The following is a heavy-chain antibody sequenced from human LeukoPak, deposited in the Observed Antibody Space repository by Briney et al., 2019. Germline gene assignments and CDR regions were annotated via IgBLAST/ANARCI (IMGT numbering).Heavy chain of an antibody. CDR1: GFTFSSYA. CDR3: ARLSTGMDV. Sequence: GGSLRLSCAASGFTFSSYAMHWVRQAPGKGLEWVAVISYDGSNKYYADSVKGRFTISRDNSENTLYLQMNSLRAEDTAVYYCARLSTGMDVWGQGTTVTVSS. J-gene: IGHJ6*02. CDR2: ISYDGSNK. V-gene: IGHV3-30-3*01.